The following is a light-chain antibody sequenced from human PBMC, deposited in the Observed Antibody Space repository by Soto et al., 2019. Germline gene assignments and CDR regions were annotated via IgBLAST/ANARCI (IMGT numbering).Light chain of an antibody. Sequence: QSVLTQPACVSGSPGQSITSSCTGTSSDVGGYNYVSWYQQHPGKAPKLMIYEVSNRPSGVSNRFSGSKSGNTASLTISGLQAEDEADYYCSSYTSSSTLDFGTGTKVTVL. CDR3: SSYTSSSTLD. CDR2: EVS. V-gene: IGLV2-14*01. CDR1: SSDVGGYNY. J-gene: IGLJ1*01.